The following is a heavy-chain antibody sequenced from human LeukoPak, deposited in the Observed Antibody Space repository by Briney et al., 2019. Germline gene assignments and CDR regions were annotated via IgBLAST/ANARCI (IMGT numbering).Heavy chain of an antibody. CDR2: IYPSDSDS. CDR1: GYTFSNYW. Sequence: GESLKISCQGSGYTFSNYWIGWVRQMPGKGLEWMGIIYPSDSDSRSSPSFRGQVTISADKSISTAYLQWSSLKASDTAMYYCASPPTRECSSISCPLSYWGQGTLVTVSS. D-gene: IGHD2-2*01. J-gene: IGHJ4*02. V-gene: IGHV5-51*01. CDR3: ASPPTRECSSISCPLSY.